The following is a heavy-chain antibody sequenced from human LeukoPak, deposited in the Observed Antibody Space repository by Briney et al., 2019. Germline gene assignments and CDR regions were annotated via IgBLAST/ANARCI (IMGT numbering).Heavy chain of an antibody. CDR2: INHSGST. CDR1: GGSFSGYY. D-gene: IGHD3-10*01. CDR3: ASSPKYYYGSGTNDY. V-gene: IGHV4-34*01. J-gene: IGHJ4*02. Sequence: SETLSLTCAVYGGSFSGYYWSWIRQPPGKGLEWIGEINHSGSTNYNPSLKSRVTISVDTSKNQFSLKLSSVTAADTAVYYCASSPKYYYGSGTNDYWGQGTLVTVSS.